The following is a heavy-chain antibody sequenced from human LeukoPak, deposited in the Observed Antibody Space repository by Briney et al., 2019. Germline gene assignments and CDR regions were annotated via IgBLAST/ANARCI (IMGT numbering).Heavy chain of an antibody. CDR3: AREYSGSYYDYGMDV. V-gene: IGHV3-53*01. J-gene: IGHJ6*02. D-gene: IGHD1-26*01. Sequence: PGGSLRLSCAASGFTVSSNYMSWVRQAPGKGLEWVSVIYSGGSTYYADSVKGRFTISRDNSKNTLYLQMNSLRAEDTAVYYCAREYSGSYYDYGMDVWGQGTTVTVSS. CDR2: IYSGGST. CDR1: GFTVSSNY.